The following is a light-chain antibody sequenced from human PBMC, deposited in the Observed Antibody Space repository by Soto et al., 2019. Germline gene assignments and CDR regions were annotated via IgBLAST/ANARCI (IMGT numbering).Light chain of an antibody. CDR2: SDN. CDR3: AAWDDSLRGRV. V-gene: IGLV1-44*01. J-gene: IGLJ2*01. CDR1: NSNIGSNT. Sequence: QSALTQPPSASGTPGQRVTISCSGSNSNIGSNTVSWYQQLPGTAPKSLIYSDNQRPSGVPDRVSGSRSGTSASLAISGLHSEDEAEYYCAAWDDSLRGRVFGGGTKLTVL.